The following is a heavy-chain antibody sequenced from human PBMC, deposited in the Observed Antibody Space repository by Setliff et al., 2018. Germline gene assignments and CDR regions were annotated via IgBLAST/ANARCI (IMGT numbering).Heavy chain of an antibody. CDR3: ARGGTFRYFDF. CDR2: VYDSGTT. J-gene: IGHJ4*02. V-gene: IGHV4-39*07. D-gene: IGHD5-12*01. Sequence: SETLSLTCTVSGGSMRSISYYWGWVRQPPGKGLEWIGTVYDSGTTYYNPSLKSRVTISVDTSKNQFSLKLRSVTAADTAVYYCARGGTFRYFDFWGQGAPVTVSS. CDR1: GGSMRSISYY.